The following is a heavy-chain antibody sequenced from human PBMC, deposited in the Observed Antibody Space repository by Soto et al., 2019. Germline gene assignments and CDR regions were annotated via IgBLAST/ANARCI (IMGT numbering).Heavy chain of an antibody. CDR2: VSGSGGST. V-gene: IGHV3-23*01. D-gene: IGHD4-17*01. Sequence: PGGSLRLPCAASGFTFSSYGMSWVRQAPGKGLQRVSTVSGSGGSTYYADSVKGRFTISRDNSKTTLYLQMSSLRVEDTAVYFCAKTAVAGGYFYGMDVWGQGTTVTVSS. CDR3: AKTAVAGGYFYGMDV. J-gene: IGHJ6*02. CDR1: GFTFSSYG.